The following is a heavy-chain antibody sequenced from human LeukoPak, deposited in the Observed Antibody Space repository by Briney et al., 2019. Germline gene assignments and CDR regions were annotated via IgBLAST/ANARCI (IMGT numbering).Heavy chain of an antibody. CDR1: GGSISSGGYY. CDR2: IYYSGST. D-gene: IGHD3-10*01. Sequence: SETLSLTCTVSGGSISSGGYYWSCIRQHPGKGLEWNVYIYYSGSTYYNPSLKSRVTISVDTSKNQFSLKLSSVTAADTAVYYCARGGITMVRGVTLFDYWGQGTLVTVSS. J-gene: IGHJ4*02. V-gene: IGHV4-31*03. CDR3: ARGGITMVRGVTLFDY.